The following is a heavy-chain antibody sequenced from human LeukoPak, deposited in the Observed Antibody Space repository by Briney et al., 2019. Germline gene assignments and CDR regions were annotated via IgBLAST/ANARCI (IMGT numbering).Heavy chain of an antibody. V-gene: IGHV3-66*01. J-gene: IGHJ6*03. CDR2: IYSGGST. D-gene: IGHD2-8*02. Sequence: PGGSLRLSCAASGFTFSSYAMSWVRQAPGKGLEWVSVIYSGGSTYYADSVKGRFTISRDNSKNTLYLQMNSLRAEDTAVYYCARASGRMSYYYYYYMDVWGKGTTVTISS. CDR3: ARASGRMSYYYYYYMDV. CDR1: GFTFSSYA.